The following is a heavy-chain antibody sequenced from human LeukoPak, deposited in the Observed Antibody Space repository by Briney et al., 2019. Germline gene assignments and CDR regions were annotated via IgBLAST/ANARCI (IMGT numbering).Heavy chain of an antibody. V-gene: IGHV3-7*01. D-gene: IGHD3-10*01. Sequence: GGSLRLSCAASGFTFISYWMSWVRQAPGKGLEWVANIKQDGSEKYYVDSVKGRFTISRDNAKNSLYLQMNSLRAEDTAVYYSARVGSQSGSLSLIKRNYYYYYYMDVWGKGTTVTISS. CDR3: ARVGSQSGSLSLIKRNYYYYYYMDV. CDR2: IKQDGSEK. J-gene: IGHJ6*03. CDR1: GFTFISYW.